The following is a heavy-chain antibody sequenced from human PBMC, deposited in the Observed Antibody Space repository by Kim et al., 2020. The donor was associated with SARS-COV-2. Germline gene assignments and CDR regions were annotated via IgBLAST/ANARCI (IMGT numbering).Heavy chain of an antibody. CDR3: ARDQYDNLNGYAYYFDY. Sequence: GGSLRLSCAASGFTFSSYSMNWVRQAPGKGLEWVSSISSSSSYIYYADSVKGRFTISRDNAKNPLYLQMNSLSAEDTAVYYCARDQYDNLNGYAYYFDYWGQGTLVTVSS. CDR2: ISSSSSYI. V-gene: IGHV3-21*01. CDR1: GFTFSSYS. J-gene: IGHJ4*02. D-gene: IGHD3-9*01.